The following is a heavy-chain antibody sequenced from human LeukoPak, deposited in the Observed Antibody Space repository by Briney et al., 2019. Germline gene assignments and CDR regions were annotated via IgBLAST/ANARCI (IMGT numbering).Heavy chain of an antibody. V-gene: IGHV5-51*01. J-gene: IGHJ4*02. CDR3: ARHGASGYYDSSGYQLDY. D-gene: IGHD3-22*01. Sequence: GESLKISCKGSGYSFTSYWIAWVRQMPGKGLEWMGIIYPGDSDTRYSPSFQGQVTISADKSISTAYLQWSSLKASDTAMYYCARHGASGYYDSSGYQLDYWGQGTLVTVSS. CDR2: IYPGDSDT. CDR1: GYSFTSYW.